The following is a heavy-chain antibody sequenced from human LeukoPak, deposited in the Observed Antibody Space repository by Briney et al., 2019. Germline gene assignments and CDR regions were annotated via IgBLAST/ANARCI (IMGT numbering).Heavy chain of an antibody. CDR3: AIMHGYYDGSGYWVQ. CDR2: ITPNADRT. CDR1: GFTFGSYG. V-gene: IGHV3-23*01. D-gene: IGHD3-22*01. J-gene: IGHJ1*01. Sequence: GGSLRLSCAASGFTFGSYGMSWVRQAPGKGLEWVSFITPNADRTSYADSVEGRFTISRDNPGNTLYMQMNSLGDEDTALYYCAIMHGYYDGSGYWVQWGQGTLVTVSS.